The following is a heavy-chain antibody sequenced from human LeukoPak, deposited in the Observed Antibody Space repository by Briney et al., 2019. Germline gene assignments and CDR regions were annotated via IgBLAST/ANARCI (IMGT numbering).Heavy chain of an antibody. CDR2: INHSGST. V-gene: IGHV4-34*01. J-gene: IGHJ4*02. CDR3: ARGHKTGHPARPFDY. D-gene: IGHD3-9*01. Sequence: PSETLSLTCAVYGGSFSGYYWSWIRQPPGKGLEWIGEINHSGSTNYNPSLKSRVTISVDTSKNQFSLKLSSVTAADTAVYYCARGHKTGHPARPFDYWGQGTLVTVSS. CDR1: GGSFSGYY.